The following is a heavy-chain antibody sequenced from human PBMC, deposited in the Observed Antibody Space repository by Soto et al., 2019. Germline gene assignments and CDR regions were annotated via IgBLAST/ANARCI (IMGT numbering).Heavy chain of an antibody. V-gene: IGHV2-5*01. CDR1: GFSLGTPGVG. CDR3: APSTGYYSYFIDP. Sequence: QITLKESGPTLVKPAQSLTLTCTFSGFSLGTPGVGVGWFRQPPGKALEWLAFIYWNDDKRYSPSLKSRLTITKDTSKNQVVLAITNMDPVDTATYYRAPSTGYYSYFIDPCGQGTLVNVSS. D-gene: IGHD3-22*01. CDR2: IYWNDDK. J-gene: IGHJ5*02.